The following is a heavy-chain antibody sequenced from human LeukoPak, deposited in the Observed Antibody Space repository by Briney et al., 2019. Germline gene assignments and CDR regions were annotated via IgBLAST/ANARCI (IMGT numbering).Heavy chain of an antibody. V-gene: IGHV3-9*01. CDR3: AKERTIFGVVISYFDY. D-gene: IGHD3-3*01. Sequence: GRSLRLSCAASGFTFDDYAMHWVRQAPGKGLEWVSGISWNSGSIGYADSVKGRFTISRDNSKNTLYLQMNSLRAEDTAVYYCAKERTIFGVVISYFDYWGQGTLVTVSS. CDR2: ISWNSGSI. CDR1: GFTFDDYA. J-gene: IGHJ4*02.